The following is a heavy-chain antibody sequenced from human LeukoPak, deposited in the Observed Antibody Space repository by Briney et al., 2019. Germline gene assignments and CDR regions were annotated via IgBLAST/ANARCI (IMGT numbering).Heavy chain of an antibody. D-gene: IGHD1-26*01. CDR1: GFTFSDYG. J-gene: IGHJ1*01. V-gene: IGHV3-64*01. Sequence: PGGSLRLSCAASGFTFSDYGMHWVRQAPGKGLEYVSTISSNGGSTYYANSVKGRFTISRDNAKNSLYLQMNSLRAEDTALYYCAKDMLTRGIVGGSLYFQHWGQGTLVTVSS. CDR2: ISSNGGST. CDR3: AKDMLTRGIVGGSLYFQH.